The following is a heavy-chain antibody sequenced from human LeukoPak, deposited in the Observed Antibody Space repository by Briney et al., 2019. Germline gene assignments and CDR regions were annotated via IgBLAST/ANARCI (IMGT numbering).Heavy chain of an antibody. CDR2: IKQDGSEK. V-gene: IGHV3-7*04. D-gene: IGHD1-1*01. CDR3: ARGYNWNDSGYYYYMDV. Sequence: GGSLRLSCVASGFTFSSYWLSWVRQAPGKGLEWVANIKQDGSEKYYVDSVKGRFTISRDNAKNSLYLQMNSLRAEDTAVYYCARGYNWNDSGYYYYMDVWGKGTTVTVSS. CDR1: GFTFSSYW. J-gene: IGHJ6*03.